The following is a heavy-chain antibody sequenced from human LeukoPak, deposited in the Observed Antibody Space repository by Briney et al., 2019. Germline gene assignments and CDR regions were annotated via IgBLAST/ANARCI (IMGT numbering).Heavy chain of an antibody. Sequence: PGGSLRLSCAASGFSLRAYTMNWVRQAPGMGLEWISYIISPSTTIHYADSVEGRFTISRDNAKNSLYLQMDSLRAEDTAVYYCARNGRYCATATCLDFWGQGTLVTVSS. CDR2: IISPSTTI. D-gene: IGHD2-15*01. J-gene: IGHJ4*02. V-gene: IGHV3-48*01. CDR3: ARNGRYCATATCLDF. CDR1: GFSLRAYT.